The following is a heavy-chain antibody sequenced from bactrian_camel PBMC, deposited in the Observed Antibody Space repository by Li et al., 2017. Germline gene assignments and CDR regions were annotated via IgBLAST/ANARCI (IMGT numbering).Heavy chain of an antibody. J-gene: IGHJ4*01. CDR2: IHTSASRT. CDR3: AADEYNLGLARSYTY. CDR1: GYTSFIDC. V-gene: IGHV3S42*01. Sequence: DVQLVESGGGSVQAGGSLKLSCTYSGYTSFIDCMGWFRQAPGKAREGVASIHTSASRTGYADSVKGRFTISRDNAKNTLYLQMNSLKPEDTAMYYCAADEYNLGLARSYTYWGQGTQVTVS. D-gene: IGHD5*01.